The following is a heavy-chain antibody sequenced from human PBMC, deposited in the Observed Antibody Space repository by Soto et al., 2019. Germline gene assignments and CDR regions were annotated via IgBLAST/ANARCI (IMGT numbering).Heavy chain of an antibody. CDR3: ARDLWGYCGTDCYPLDV. CDR2: MYNTGST. V-gene: IGHV4-59*01. J-gene: IGHJ6*02. D-gene: IGHD2-21*02. CDR1: GGSISGYY. Sequence: QVQLQESGPGLVKPSETLSLTCTVSGGSISGYYWSWIRQPPGKGLEWIGYMYNTGSTVYNPSFKSRVPISGDTSKNQFSLKLNSVTAADTAVYYCARDLWGYCGTDCYPLDVWGQGTTVTVSS.